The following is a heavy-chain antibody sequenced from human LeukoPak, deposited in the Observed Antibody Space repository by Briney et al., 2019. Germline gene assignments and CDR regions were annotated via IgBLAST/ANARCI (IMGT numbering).Heavy chain of an antibody. CDR2: INWNGGST. Sequence: GGSLRLSCAASGFTFSSYAMSWVRQAPGKGLEWVSGINWNGGSTGYADSVKGRFTISRDNAKNSLYLQMNSLRAEDTALYYCARLGGGTTVTTWGQGTLVTVSS. CDR1: GFTFSSYA. V-gene: IGHV3-20*04. J-gene: IGHJ5*02. D-gene: IGHD4-17*01. CDR3: ARLGGGTTVTT.